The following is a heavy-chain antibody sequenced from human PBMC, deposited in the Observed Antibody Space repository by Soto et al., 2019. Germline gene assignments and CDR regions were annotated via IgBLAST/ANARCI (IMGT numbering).Heavy chain of an antibody. V-gene: IGHV4-34*01. D-gene: IGHD1-26*01. CDR3: ARELLGAGY. Sequence: SETLSLTCAVYGGSFSGYYWSWIRQPPGKGLEWIGEINHSGSTNYNPSLKSRVTISVDTSKNQFSLKLSSVTAADTAVYYCARELLGAGYWGQGTRVTVSS. CDR2: INHSGST. CDR1: GGSFSGYY. J-gene: IGHJ4*02.